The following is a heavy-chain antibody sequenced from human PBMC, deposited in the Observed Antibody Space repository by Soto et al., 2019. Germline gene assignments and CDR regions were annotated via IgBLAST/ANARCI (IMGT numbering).Heavy chain of an antibody. D-gene: IGHD2-21*01. CDR1: GGSISSGGYS. Sequence: QLQLQESGSGLVKPSQTLSLTCAVSGGSISSGGYSWSWIRQPPGKGLEWIGYIYQSGSTYYNPSLNSRVPISVDRSQFQVSLNLSSVTAAVTAVGCCAGSGDCHSSGIDVWGQGTTVTVCS. CDR3: AGSGDCHSSGIDV. V-gene: IGHV4-30-2*01. J-gene: IGHJ6*02. CDR2: IYQSGST.